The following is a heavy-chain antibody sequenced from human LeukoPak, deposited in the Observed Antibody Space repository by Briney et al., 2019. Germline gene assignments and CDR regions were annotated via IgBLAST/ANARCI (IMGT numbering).Heavy chain of an antibody. V-gene: IGHV3-23*01. CDR3: ARDGHYYDSSGYYNYFDY. J-gene: IGHJ4*02. CDR2: IGTDGVTT. CDR1: GFTFSSYA. D-gene: IGHD3-22*01. Sequence: GGSLRLSCAASGFTFSSYAMSWVRQAPGKGLEWVSVIGTDGVTTYYADSFKGRFTISRDNAKSTLYLRMNSLRAEDTAVYYCARDGHYYDSSGYYNYFDYWGQGTLVTVSS.